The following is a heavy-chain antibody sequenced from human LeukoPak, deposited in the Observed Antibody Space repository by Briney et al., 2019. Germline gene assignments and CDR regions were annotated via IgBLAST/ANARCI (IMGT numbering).Heavy chain of an antibody. D-gene: IGHD4-17*01. CDR3: AKSDYGYYFDY. J-gene: IGHJ4*02. CDR1: GFTFSNYP. CDR2: ISSDGNNK. Sequence: PGGSLRLSCAASGFTFSNYPMHWVRQDPGKGLEWVAVISSDGNNKYYADSVKGRFTISRDNSKSTLYLQMNSLRVEDTALYYCAKSDYGYYFDYWGQGTPVTVSS. V-gene: IGHV3-30-3*02.